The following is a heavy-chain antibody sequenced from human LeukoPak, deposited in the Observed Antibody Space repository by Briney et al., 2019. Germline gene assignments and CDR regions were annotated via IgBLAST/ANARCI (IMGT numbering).Heavy chain of an antibody. CDR3: TRVVSGRDGLMDV. D-gene: IGHD2-21*01. V-gene: IGHV3-74*01. CDR2: IDPDGTTT. Sequence: AGGSLSLSCEASGFTLRNYWMHWVRQVPGEGLVWVSRIDPDGTTTNYADSVKGRFSTSRDNAKNTLYLQMTGLRAEDTGLYYCTRVVSGRDGLMDVWGRGTTVTVSS. CDR1: GFTLRNYW. J-gene: IGHJ6*02.